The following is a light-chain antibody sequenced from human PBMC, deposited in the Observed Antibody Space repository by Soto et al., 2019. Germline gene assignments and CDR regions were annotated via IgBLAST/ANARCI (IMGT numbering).Light chain of an antibody. V-gene: IGKV3-15*01. Sequence: EIVLTQSPATLSVSPGERATLSCRASQSVSSNLAWYQQKPGQAPKLLIYGASTRATGIPARFSGSGSETESTLTISSLQSEDFAIYYCQQYNNWPETFGQGTKV. CDR3: QQYNNWPET. CDR2: GAS. J-gene: IGKJ1*01. CDR1: QSVSSN.